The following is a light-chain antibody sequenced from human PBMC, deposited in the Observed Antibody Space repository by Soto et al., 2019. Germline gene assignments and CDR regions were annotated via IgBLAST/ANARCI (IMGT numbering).Light chain of an antibody. CDR2: DAS. Sequence: DIQMTQSPSTLSASVRGRVTMACRASQSITSWLAWYQQKPGKAPKLLIYDASSLESGVPSRFGGSGSGTEFTLIISSLQPDDFATYYCQQYNSYPWTSGQGTKVDIK. CDR1: QSITSW. V-gene: IGKV1-5*01. J-gene: IGKJ1*01. CDR3: QQYNSYPWT.